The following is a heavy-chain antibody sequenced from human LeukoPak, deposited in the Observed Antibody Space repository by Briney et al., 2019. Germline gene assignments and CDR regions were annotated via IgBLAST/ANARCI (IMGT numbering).Heavy chain of an antibody. V-gene: IGHV1-18*01. CDR1: GCTSTIYG. J-gene: IGHJ4*02. CDR3: ARDLVPPNYYDSSGYYPNFDY. D-gene: IGHD3-22*01. Sequence: ASVKVSCKASGCTSTIYGNSWVRQAPGQGLEWMGWTSAYNGNTNYAQKLQGRVTMTTDTSTSTAYMELRSLRSDDTAVYYCARDLVPPNYYDSSGYYPNFDYWGQGTLVTVSS. CDR2: TSAYNGNT.